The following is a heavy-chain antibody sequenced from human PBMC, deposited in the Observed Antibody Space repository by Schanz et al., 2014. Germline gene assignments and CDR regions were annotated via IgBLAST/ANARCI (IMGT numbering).Heavy chain of an antibody. D-gene: IGHD2-8*01. J-gene: IGHJ6*02. V-gene: IGHV3-23*04. Sequence: DVQLVDSGGDLLQPGGSLRLSCAASGFTFGNYAMNWVRQAPGKGLEWVSTISGSGSTTYYADSVKGRFTISRDNSRNTLSLQMNSLRAEDTAVYYCTKDTIGYQKPIDVWGQGTTVTVSS. CDR2: ISGSGSTT. CDR3: TKDTIGYQKPIDV. CDR1: GFTFGNYA.